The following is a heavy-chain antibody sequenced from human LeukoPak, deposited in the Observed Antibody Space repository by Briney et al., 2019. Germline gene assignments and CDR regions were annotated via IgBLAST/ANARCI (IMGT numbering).Heavy chain of an antibody. Sequence: ASVKVSCKASGYTFTGYYMHWVRRAPGQGLEWMGWINPNSGGTNSAQKFQGRVTMTRDTSISTAYMELSRLRSDDTAVYYCAREDPLYASGADTFDYWGQGTLVTVSS. D-gene: IGHD3-10*01. CDR1: GYTFTGYY. J-gene: IGHJ4*02. CDR3: AREDPLYASGADTFDY. CDR2: INPNSGGT. V-gene: IGHV1-2*02.